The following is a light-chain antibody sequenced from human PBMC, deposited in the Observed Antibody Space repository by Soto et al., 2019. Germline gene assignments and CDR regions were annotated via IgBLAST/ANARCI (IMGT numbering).Light chain of an antibody. CDR2: KDS. CDR1: ALPKQY. Sequence: SYELTQPPSVSVSPGQTARITCSGDALPKQYAYWYQQKPGQAPVLGIYKDSERPSGIPERFSGSSSGTTVTLTISGVQAEDEADYYCQSADSSGTYEVFGGGTQVTVL. J-gene: IGLJ3*02. V-gene: IGLV3-25*03. CDR3: QSADSSGTYEV.